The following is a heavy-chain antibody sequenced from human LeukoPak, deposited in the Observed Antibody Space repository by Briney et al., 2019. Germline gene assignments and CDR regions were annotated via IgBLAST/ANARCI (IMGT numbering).Heavy chain of an antibody. V-gene: IGHV4-61*02. CDR3: AREIYDILTGYYPGLWSFVQSRFDP. CDR2: IYTSGST. Sequence: NPSETLSLTCTVSGGSISSGSYYWSWIRQPAGKGLEWIGRIYTSGSTNYNPSLKSRVTISVDTSKNQFSLKLSSVTAADTAVYYCAREIYDILTGYYPGLWSFVQSRFDPWGQGTLVTVSS. D-gene: IGHD3-9*01. CDR1: GGSISSGSYY. J-gene: IGHJ5*02.